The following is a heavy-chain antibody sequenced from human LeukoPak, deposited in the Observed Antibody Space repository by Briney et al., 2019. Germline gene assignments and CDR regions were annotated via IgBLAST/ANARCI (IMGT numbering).Heavy chain of an antibody. D-gene: IGHD1-1*01. CDR3: AKGRRVDADDHFDY. V-gene: IGHV1-69*13. CDR2: IIPIFGTA. J-gene: IGHJ4*02. CDR1: GGTFSSYA. Sequence: SVKVSCKASGGTFSSYAISWVRQAPGQGLEWMGGIIPIFGTANYAQKFQGRVTITADESTSTAYMELSSLRSEDTAVYYCAKGRRVDADDHFDYWGQGTLVTVSS.